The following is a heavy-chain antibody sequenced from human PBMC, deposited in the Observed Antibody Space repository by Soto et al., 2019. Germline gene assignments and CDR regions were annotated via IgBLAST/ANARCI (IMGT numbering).Heavy chain of an antibody. V-gene: IGHV1-69*01. J-gene: IGHJ5*02. CDR2: IIPIFGTA. Sequence: QVQLVQSGAEVQKPGSSVKVFCKASGGTFSSYAISWVRQAPGQGLEWMGGIIPIFGTANYAQKFQGRVTITADESTGTAYMELSSLRSEDTAVYYCARPRIVGAPGGAYNWFDPWGQGTLVTVSS. D-gene: IGHD3-22*01. CDR1: GGTFSSYA. CDR3: ARPRIVGAPGGAYNWFDP.